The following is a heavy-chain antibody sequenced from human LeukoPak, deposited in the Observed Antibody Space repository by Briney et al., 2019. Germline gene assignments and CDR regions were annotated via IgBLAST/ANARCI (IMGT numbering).Heavy chain of an antibody. D-gene: IGHD3-3*01. V-gene: IGHV4-61*02. Sequence: SETLSLTCTVSGGSISSGSYYWSWIRQPAGKGLEWIGRIYTSGSTNYNPSLKSRVTISVDTSKNQFSLKLSSVTAADTAVYYCAITFTIFGVDHPVFDYWGQGTLVTVSS. CDR1: GGSISSGSYY. CDR3: AITFTIFGVDHPVFDY. CDR2: IYTSGST. J-gene: IGHJ4*02.